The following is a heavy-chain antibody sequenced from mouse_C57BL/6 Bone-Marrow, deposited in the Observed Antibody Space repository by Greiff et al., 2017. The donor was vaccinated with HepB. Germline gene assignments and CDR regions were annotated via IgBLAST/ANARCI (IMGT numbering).Heavy chain of an antibody. CDR1: GYSFTDYN. V-gene: IGHV1-39*01. D-gene: IGHD2-5*01. Sequence: EVKLQQSGPELVKPGASVKISCKASGYSFTDYNMNWVKQSNGKSLEWIGVINPNYGTTSYNQKFKGKATLTVDQSSSTAYMQLNSLTSEDSAVYYCAREGAYSNYEAWFAYWGQGTLVTVSA. J-gene: IGHJ3*01. CDR3: AREGAYSNYEAWFAY. CDR2: INPNYGTT.